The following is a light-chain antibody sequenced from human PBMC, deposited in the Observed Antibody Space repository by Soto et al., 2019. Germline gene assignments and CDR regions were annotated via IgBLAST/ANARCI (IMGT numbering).Light chain of an antibody. Sequence: DIQMTQSPSSLSASVGDRVTITCRASQSISSYLNWYQQKPGKAPKLLIYAASSLQSGDPSRFSGSGSGTDFTLTISSLQPEDFATYYCQQSYSTPWTFGRGTKVEIK. CDR2: AAS. V-gene: IGKV1-39*01. J-gene: IGKJ1*01. CDR1: QSISSY. CDR3: QQSYSTPWT.